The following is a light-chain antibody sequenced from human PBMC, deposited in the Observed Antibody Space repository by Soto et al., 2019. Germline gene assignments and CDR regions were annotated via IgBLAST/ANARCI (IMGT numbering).Light chain of an antibody. CDR2: GAS. J-gene: IGKJ1*01. CDR1: QSVRSN. V-gene: IGKV3-20*01. Sequence: VLTQSPATLSLSPGERATLSCRASQSVRSNLAWYQQKPGQAPRLLIYGASNRATGIPDRFSGSGSETDFTLTISRLEPEDFAVYYCQQYSRSPRTFGQGTKVDVK. CDR3: QQYSRSPRT.